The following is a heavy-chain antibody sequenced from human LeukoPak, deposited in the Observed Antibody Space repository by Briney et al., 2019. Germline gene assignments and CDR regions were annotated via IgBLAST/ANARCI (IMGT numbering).Heavy chain of an antibody. J-gene: IGHJ5*02. CDR3: APLRRGGDFDP. D-gene: IGHD2-21*02. V-gene: IGHV3-66*01. CDR2: IYSGGST. Sequence: GGSLRLSCAASGFTVSTNFMSWVRQAPGKGLEWVSVIYSGGSTYYPDSVKGRFTISRDSSKNTLYLQMNSLRAEDTAVYYCAPLRRGGDFDPWGQGTLVTVSS. CDR1: GFTVSTNF.